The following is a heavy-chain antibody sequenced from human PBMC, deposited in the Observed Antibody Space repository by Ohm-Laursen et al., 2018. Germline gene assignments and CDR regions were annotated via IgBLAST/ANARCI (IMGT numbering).Heavy chain of an antibody. D-gene: IGHD3-22*01. CDR3: ARVADSSGYRFYFDY. J-gene: IGHJ4*02. CDR1: GGSISSYY. V-gene: IGHV4-59*01. CDR2: IYYTGSA. Sequence: PSETLSLTCTVSGGSISSYYWSWIRQPPGKGLEWIGYIYYTGSAEYNPSLKSRVTISVDESKTQFSLSLNSVTAADTAVYYCARVADSSGYRFYFDYWGQGTLVTVSS.